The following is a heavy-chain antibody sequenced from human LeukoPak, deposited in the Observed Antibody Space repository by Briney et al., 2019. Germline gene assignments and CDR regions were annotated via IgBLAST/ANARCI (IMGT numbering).Heavy chain of an antibody. CDR3: ARVGDYYDSNGYSVDAFDI. V-gene: IGHV3-72*01. D-gene: IGHD3-22*01. Sequence: PGGSLRLSCAASGFTFSDHYMDWVRQAPGKGLEWVGRIRNKAKSYTTEYAASVKGRFTISRDDSKNSLYLQVNSLKTEDTAVYYCARVGDYYDSNGYSVDAFDIWGQGTMVTVSS. J-gene: IGHJ3*02. CDR1: GFTFSDHY. CDR2: IRNKAKSYTT.